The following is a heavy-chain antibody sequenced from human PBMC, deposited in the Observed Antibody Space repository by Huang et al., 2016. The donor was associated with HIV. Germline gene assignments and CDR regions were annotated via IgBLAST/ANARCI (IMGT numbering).Heavy chain of an antibody. D-gene: IGHD3-16*02. Sequence: EVQLVESGGGLIEPGGSLRLSCAASGVTVSSHYMRWVRQAPGKGPEWVSAIHIGGSTYYRDSVNGRFTISRDNSKNTLYLQMSSLRVEDTAIYYCAREGQAQGYRMGSWDYWGQGTLVAVSS. CDR2: IHIGGST. V-gene: IGHV3-53*01. CDR1: GVTVSSHY. CDR3: AREGQAQGYRMGSWDY. J-gene: IGHJ4*02.